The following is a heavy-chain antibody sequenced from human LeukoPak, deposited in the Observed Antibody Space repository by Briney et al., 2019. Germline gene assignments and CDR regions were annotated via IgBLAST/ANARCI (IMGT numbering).Heavy chain of an antibody. CDR1: GFTFSSYG. V-gene: IGHV3-30*18. J-gene: IGHJ6*02. CDR2: ISYDGSNK. D-gene: IGHD4-11*01. CDR3: AKDSTTHDYLGMDV. Sequence: GGSLRLSCAASGFTFSSYGMHWVRQAPGKGLEWVAAISYDGSNKYYADSGKGRFTISRDNSKNTRYLQMNSLRAEDTAVYYCAKDSTTHDYLGMDVWGQGTTVTVS.